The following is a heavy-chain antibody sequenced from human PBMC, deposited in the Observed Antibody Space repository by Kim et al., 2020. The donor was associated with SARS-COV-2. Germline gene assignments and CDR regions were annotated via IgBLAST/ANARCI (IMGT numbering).Heavy chain of an antibody. CDR2: IVAGSGDT. J-gene: IGHJ3*01. D-gene: IGHD2-2*01. Sequence: SVKVSCKASGFTFISSAVQWVRQARGQRLEWIGWIVAGSGDTSYAQKFRERVTITSNMSTNTVYLELSGLRSEDTAVYYCAADQRAEAPASMSAFDFWGQGTMVTVSS. CDR1: GFTFISSA. CDR3: AADQRAEAPASMSAFDF. V-gene: IGHV1-58*01.